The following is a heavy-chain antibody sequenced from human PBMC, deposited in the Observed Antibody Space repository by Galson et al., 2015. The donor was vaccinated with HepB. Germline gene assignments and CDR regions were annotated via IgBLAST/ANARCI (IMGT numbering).Heavy chain of an antibody. CDR1: GGSISSYY. J-gene: IGHJ4*02. V-gene: IGHV4-59*01. CDR3: ARDLAFGDRELLFDY. D-gene: IGHD3-10*01. Sequence: ETLSLTCTVSGGSISSYYWSWIRQPPGKGLEWIGYIYYSGSTNYNPSLKSRVTISVDTSKNQFSLKLSSVTAADTAVYYCARDLAFGDRELLFDYWGQGTLVTVSS. CDR2: IYYSGST.